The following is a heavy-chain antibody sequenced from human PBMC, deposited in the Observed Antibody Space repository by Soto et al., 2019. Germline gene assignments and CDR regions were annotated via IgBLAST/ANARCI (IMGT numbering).Heavy chain of an antibody. V-gene: IGHV1-69*13. Sequence: SVKVSCKASGGTFSSYAISWVRQAPGQGLEWMGGIIPIFGTANYAQKFQGRVTITADESTSTAYMELSSLRSEDTAVYYCARGSRLRYFDWSYGMDVWGQGTTVTVSS. CDR2: IIPIFGTA. CDR3: ARGSRLRYFDWSYGMDV. J-gene: IGHJ6*02. D-gene: IGHD3-9*01. CDR1: GGTFSSYA.